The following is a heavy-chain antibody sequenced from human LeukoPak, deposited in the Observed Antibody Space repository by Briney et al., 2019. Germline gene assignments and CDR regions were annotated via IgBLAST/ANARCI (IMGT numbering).Heavy chain of an antibody. D-gene: IGHD3-10*01. CDR1: GYTFTSYG. CDR3: AKDLMRDIWFGES. CDR2: ISAYNGNT. V-gene: IGHV1-18*01. J-gene: IGHJ5*02. Sequence: GASVKVSCKASGYTFTSYGISWVRQAPGQGLEWMGWISAYNGNTNYAQKFQGRVTMTRDTSTSTVYMDLTSLRSEDTAVYYCAKDLMRDIWFGESWGQGTLVTVSS.